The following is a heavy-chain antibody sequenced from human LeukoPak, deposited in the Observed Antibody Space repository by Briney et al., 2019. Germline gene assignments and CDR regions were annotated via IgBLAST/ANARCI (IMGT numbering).Heavy chain of an antibody. V-gene: IGHV3-23*01. D-gene: IGHD3-22*01. J-gene: IGHJ5*02. CDR2: ISGSGGST. CDR3: AKDTYDSSGYPQWFDP. CDR1: GFTFSTYA. Sequence: PGGSLRLSCAASGFTFSTYAMTWVRQAPGKGLEWVSAISGSGGSTYYEDPVKGRFTISRDNSKNTLYLQMNSLRAEDTAVYYCAKDTYDSSGYPQWFDPWGQGTLVTVSS.